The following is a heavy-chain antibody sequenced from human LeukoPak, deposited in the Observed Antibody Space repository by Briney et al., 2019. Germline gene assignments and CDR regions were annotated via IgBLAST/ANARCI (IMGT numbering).Heavy chain of an antibody. D-gene: IGHD3-22*01. Sequence: GGSLRLSCAASGFTFSSYAMHSVRQAPGKELKWVAVISYDGSNEYYADSMKGRFTISRDNSKNTLYLQMNSLRAEDTAVYYCAKWMYYYDSSGFDYWGQGTLVTVSS. CDR2: ISYDGSNE. J-gene: IGHJ4*02. CDR1: GFTFSSYA. CDR3: AKWMYYYDSSGFDY. V-gene: IGHV3-30*18.